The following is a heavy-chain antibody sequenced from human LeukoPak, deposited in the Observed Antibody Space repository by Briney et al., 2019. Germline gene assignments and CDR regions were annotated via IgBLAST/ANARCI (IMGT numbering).Heavy chain of an antibody. D-gene: IGHD3-22*01. Sequence: SETLSLTCTVSGGSISSGSYYLSWIRQPAGKGLEWIGRIYTSGSTNYNPSLKSRVTISVDTSKNQFSLKLSSVTAADTAVYYCARARYYDSSGYYSTLGAFDIWGQGTMVTVSS. CDR1: GGSISSGSYY. V-gene: IGHV4-61*02. CDR3: ARARYYDSSGYYSTLGAFDI. CDR2: IYTSGST. J-gene: IGHJ3*02.